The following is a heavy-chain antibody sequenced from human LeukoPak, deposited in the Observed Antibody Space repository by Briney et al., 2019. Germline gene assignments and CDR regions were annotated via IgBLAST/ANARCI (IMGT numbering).Heavy chain of an antibody. CDR3: ARDVSWFDA. J-gene: IGHJ5*02. Sequence: SETLSLTCTVSGGSIDSNSWTWIRQPAGEGLEWIGRISTSGSTNYNPSLKSRVTVSVDTSKKQLSLKLTSVTAADTAVYYCARDVSWFDAWGQGTLVTVSS. CDR2: ISTSGST. V-gene: IGHV4-4*07. CDR1: GGSIDSNS.